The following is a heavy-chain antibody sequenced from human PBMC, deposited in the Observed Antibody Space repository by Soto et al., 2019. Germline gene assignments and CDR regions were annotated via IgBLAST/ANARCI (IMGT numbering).Heavy chain of an antibody. CDR3: ARDRRGKDIVVVPAAIFDY. D-gene: IGHD2-2*01. V-gene: IGHV3-30-3*01. CDR1: GFTFSSYA. CDR2: ISYDGSNK. J-gene: IGHJ4*02. Sequence: QVQLVESGGGVVQPGRSLRLSCAASGFTFSSYAMHWVRQAPGKGLEWVAVISYDGSNKYYADSVKGRFTISRDNSKNTLYLQMRSLRAEDTAVYYCARDRRGKDIVVVPAAIFDYWGQGTLVTVSS.